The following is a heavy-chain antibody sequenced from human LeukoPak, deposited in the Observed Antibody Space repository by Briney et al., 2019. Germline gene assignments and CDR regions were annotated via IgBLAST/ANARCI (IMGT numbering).Heavy chain of an antibody. CDR1: GFTLSSNY. Sequence: GGSLRLSCAASGFTLSSNYMSWVRQAPGKGLEWVSVIYSGGSTYYADSVKGRFTISRDNSKNTLYLQMNSLRAEDTAVYYCARDEGGATAPAFDIWGQGTMVTVSS. V-gene: IGHV3-66*01. D-gene: IGHD4-17*01. CDR3: ARDEGGATAPAFDI. CDR2: IYSGGST. J-gene: IGHJ3*02.